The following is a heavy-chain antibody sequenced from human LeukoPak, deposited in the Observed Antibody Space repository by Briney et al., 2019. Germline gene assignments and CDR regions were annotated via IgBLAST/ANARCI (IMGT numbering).Heavy chain of an antibody. Sequence: ASVKLSCKASGYTFTVYYMHWVRQAPGQGLEGMGWINPNSGGTNYTQKFQGRVTMTRDTSSSTAYMELSRLRSDDTAVYYCARVLVPAATDDAFDIWGQGTMVTASS. V-gene: IGHV1-2*02. CDR1: GYTFTVYY. J-gene: IGHJ3*02. D-gene: IGHD2-2*01. CDR3: ARVLVPAATDDAFDI. CDR2: INPNSGGT.